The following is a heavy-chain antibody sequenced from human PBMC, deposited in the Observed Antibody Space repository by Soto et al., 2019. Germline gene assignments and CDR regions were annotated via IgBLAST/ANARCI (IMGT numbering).Heavy chain of an antibody. V-gene: IGHV3-23*01. J-gene: IGHJ4*02. Sequence: PGGSLRLSCAASGVTFSSYAMSWVRQAPGKGLEWVSAISGSGGSTYYADSVKGRFTISRDNSKNTLYLQMNSLRAEDTAVYYCAKRVAVAGTPFDYWGQGTLVTVSS. CDR1: GVTFSSYA. D-gene: IGHD6-19*01. CDR3: AKRVAVAGTPFDY. CDR2: ISGSGGST.